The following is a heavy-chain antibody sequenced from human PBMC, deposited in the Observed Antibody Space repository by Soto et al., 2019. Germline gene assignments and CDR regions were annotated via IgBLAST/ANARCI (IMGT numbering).Heavy chain of an antibody. CDR3: ARYNDLLTGQRSWDYYYGMDV. CDR2: IYYSGST. CDR1: GGTISGGGFY. D-gene: IGHD3-9*01. J-gene: IGHJ6*02. V-gene: IGHV4-31*03. Sequence: PSETLSLTCTVSGGTISGGGFYWSWIRQYPGKGLEWIGHIYYSGSTYYNPSLKSRVTISVNTSKNRFSLRLNSVTAADTAVYYCARYNDLLTGQRSWDYYYGMDVWGQGTTVTVSS.